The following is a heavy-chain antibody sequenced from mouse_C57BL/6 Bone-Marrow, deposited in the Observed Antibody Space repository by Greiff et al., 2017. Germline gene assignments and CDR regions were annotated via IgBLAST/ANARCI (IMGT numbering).Heavy chain of an antibody. CDR1: GYTFTSYW. J-gene: IGHJ2*01. Sequence: QVQLQQPGAELVRPGSSVKLSCKASGYTFTSYWMHWVKQRPIQGLEWIGNIDTSDSETHYNQKFKDKATLTVDKSSSTAYMQLSSLTSGDAAVYYWARDLGDYWGQGTTLTVSS. V-gene: IGHV1-52*01. CDR3: ARDLGDY. CDR2: IDTSDSET. D-gene: IGHD4-1*01.